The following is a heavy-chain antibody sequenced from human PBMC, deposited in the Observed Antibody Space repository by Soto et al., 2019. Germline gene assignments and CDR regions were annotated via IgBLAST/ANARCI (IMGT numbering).Heavy chain of an antibody. J-gene: IGHJ4*02. Sequence: QVQLVQSGAEVKEPGASVKVSCKATGYTFTSYGISWVRQAPGQGLEWMGWISAYNGNTNYAQKLQGRVTMTTDTSTSTAYMDLRSLRSHDTAVYYCARDRSGYSYGYSSYRVDYWGQGTLVTVSS. CDR2: ISAYNGNT. V-gene: IGHV1-18*01. D-gene: IGHD5-18*01. CDR3: ARDRSGYSYGYSSYRVDY. CDR1: GYTFTSYG.